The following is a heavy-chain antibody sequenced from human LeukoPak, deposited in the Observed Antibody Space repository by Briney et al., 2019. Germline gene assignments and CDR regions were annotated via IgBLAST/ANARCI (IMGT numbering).Heavy chain of an antibody. CDR2: XXXSGST. J-gene: IGHJ6*02. CDR3: AREDLAVAGTTDYYGMDV. Sequence: XXXSGSTNYNPSLKSRVTMSVDTSKNQFSLKLSSVTAADTAVYYCAREDLAVAGTTDYYGMDVWGQGTTVTVSS. V-gene: IGHV4-4*07. D-gene: IGHD6-19*01.